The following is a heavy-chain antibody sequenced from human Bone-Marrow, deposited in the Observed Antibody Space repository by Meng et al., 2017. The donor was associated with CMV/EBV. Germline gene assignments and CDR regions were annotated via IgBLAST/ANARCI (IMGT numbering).Heavy chain of an antibody. D-gene: IGHD3-22*01. CDR1: GFTFSSYS. V-gene: IGHV3-21*01. CDR2: VSGSGTYT. CDR3: ARERRGYYDSSGYDDYYYYYGMDV. Sequence: GGSLRLSCAASGFTFSSYSMNWVRQAPGKGLEWVSSVSGSGTYTYYADSVKGRFTISRDNAKNSLYLQMNSLRAEDTAVYYCARERRGYYDSSGYDDYYYYYGMDVWGQGTTVTVSS. J-gene: IGHJ6*02.